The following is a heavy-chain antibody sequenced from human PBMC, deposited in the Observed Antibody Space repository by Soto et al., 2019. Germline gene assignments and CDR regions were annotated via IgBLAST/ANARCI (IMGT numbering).Heavy chain of an antibody. V-gene: IGHV3-48*01. Sequence: GGSLRLSCAASGFTFSSYSMNWVRQAPGKGLVWVSYISSSGSSISYTDSVKGRFTISRDNAKNSLYLQMNSLGAEDTAVYYCARSRYNDYWGQGTLVTVS. D-gene: IGHD1-1*01. CDR2: ISSSGSSI. CDR3: ARSRYNDY. J-gene: IGHJ4*02. CDR1: GFTFSSYS.